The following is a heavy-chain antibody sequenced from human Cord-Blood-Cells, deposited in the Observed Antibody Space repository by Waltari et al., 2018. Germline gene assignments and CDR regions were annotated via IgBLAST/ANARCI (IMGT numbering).Heavy chain of an antibody. CDR3: ASFFGELFWYFDL. V-gene: IGHV4-39*07. CDR2: IYYSGST. J-gene: IGHJ2*01. CDR1: GGSISSSRYY. D-gene: IGHD3-10*01. Sequence: QLQLQESGPGLVKPSETLSLTCTVSGGSISSSRYYWVWTRQPPGKGLEWIGSIYYSGSTYYNPSLKSRVTISVDTSKNQFSLKLSSVTAADTAVYYCASFFGELFWYFDLWGRGTLVTVSS.